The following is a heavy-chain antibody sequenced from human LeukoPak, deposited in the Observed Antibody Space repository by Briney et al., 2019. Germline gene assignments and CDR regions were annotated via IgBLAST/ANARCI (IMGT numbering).Heavy chain of an antibody. Sequence: SETLSLTCTVSGGSISSYYWSWIRQPPGKGLEWIGTIYHSGSTNYNPSLKSRVTISVDTSKNQFSLKLSSVTAADTAVYYCASRYGSGSYPAPNWFDPWGQGTLVTVSS. CDR3: ASRYGSGSYPAPNWFDP. J-gene: IGHJ5*02. D-gene: IGHD3-10*01. CDR1: GGSISSYY. CDR2: IYHSGST. V-gene: IGHV4-59*12.